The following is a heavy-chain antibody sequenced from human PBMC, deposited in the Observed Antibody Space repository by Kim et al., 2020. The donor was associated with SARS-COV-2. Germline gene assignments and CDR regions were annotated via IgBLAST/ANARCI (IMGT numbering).Heavy chain of an antibody. V-gene: IGHV4-34*01. Sequence: SETLSLTCTVYSGSFSDYFWSWIRQSPVKGLEWVGDINHSGSTNYNPSLRSRVTISIDRSKNQFSLNLSSVTAADTAVYYCARGGHCSGGSCLLDFDFWGQGTLVSVSS. CDR3: ARGGHCSGGSCLLDFDF. D-gene: IGHD2-15*01. J-gene: IGHJ4*02. CDR1: SGSFSDYF. CDR2: INHSGST.